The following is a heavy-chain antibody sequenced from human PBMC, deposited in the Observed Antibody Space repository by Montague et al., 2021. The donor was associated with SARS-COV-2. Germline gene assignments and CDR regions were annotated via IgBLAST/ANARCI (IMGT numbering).Heavy chain of an antibody. Sequence: SETLSLTCAVFGGSFSGYYWSWIRQSPGKGLEWIGEVSHSGKTNYNPYLESRVTISLDTSKKQFFLTLASLTAADAAVFYCARGQRSGAWRGGGLVDYYFMDVWGQGTTVTVSS. D-gene: IGHD3-10*01. J-gene: IGHJ6*02. V-gene: IGHV4-34*01. CDR1: GGSFSGYY. CDR2: VSHSGKT. CDR3: ARGQRSGAWRGGGLVDYYFMDV.